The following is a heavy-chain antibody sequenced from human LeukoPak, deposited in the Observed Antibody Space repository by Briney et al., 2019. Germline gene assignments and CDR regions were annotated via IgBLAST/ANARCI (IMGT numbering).Heavy chain of an antibody. J-gene: IGHJ4*02. Sequence: SETLSLTCTASGGSISSYYWSWIRQPPGKGLEWIGYIYYSGSTNYNPSLKSRVTISVDTSKSQFSLKLSSVTAADTAVYYCSSGGGWNDKFDSWGQGTLVTVSS. V-gene: IGHV4-59*01. D-gene: IGHD1-1*01. CDR2: IYYSGST. CDR1: GGSISSYY. CDR3: SSGGGWNDKFDS.